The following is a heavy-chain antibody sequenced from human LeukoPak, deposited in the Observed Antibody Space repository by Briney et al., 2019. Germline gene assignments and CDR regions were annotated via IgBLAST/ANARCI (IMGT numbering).Heavy chain of an antibody. Sequence: GGSLRLSCVVSGFRFSDYYMSWIRQTPGKSLELISYISGSSDAIYYTDSVKGRFTISRDNAKNSLYPQLDSLSAEDTAVYYCASLYDSTGFCFDYWGQGALVTVSS. D-gene: IGHD3-22*01. J-gene: IGHJ4*02. CDR1: GFRFSDYY. CDR3: ASLYDSTGFCFDY. CDR2: ISGSSDAI. V-gene: IGHV3-11*01.